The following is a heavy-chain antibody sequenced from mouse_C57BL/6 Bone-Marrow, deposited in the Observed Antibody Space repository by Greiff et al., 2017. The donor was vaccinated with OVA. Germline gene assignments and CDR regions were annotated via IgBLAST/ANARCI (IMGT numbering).Heavy chain of an antibody. CDR2: ISDGGSYT. CDR3: AREKPPWFAY. V-gene: IGHV5-4*01. Sequence: EVKLMESGGGLVKPGGSLKLSCAASGFTFSSYAMSWVRQTPEKRLEWVATISDGGSYTYYPDNVKGRFTISRDNAKNNLYLQMSHLKSEDTAMYYCAREKPPWFAYWGQGTLVTVSA. J-gene: IGHJ3*01. CDR1: GFTFSSYA.